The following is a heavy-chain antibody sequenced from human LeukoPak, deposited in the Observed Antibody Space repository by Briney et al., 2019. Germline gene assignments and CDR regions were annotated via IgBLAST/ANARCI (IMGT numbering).Heavy chain of an antibody. CDR1: GYTFTGYY. CDR3: ARDGMVRGGYGMDV. Sequence: ASVKVSCKASGYTFTGYYMHWVRQAPGQGLEWMGWINPNSGGTNYAQKFQGRVTMTRDTSTSTVYMELSSLRSEETAVYYCARDGMVRGGYGMDVWGQGTTVTVSS. V-gene: IGHV1-2*02. CDR2: INPNSGGT. J-gene: IGHJ6*02. D-gene: IGHD3-10*01.